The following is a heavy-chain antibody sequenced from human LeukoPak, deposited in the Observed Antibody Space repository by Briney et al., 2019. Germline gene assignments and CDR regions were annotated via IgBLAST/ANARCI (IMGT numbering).Heavy chain of an antibody. V-gene: IGHV3-48*01. CDR1: GFTFSTFS. CDR2: ISDSSSTI. Sequence: PGGSLRLSCAASGFTFSTFSMNWVRQAPGKGLGWVSYISDSSSTIYYAESVKGRFTISRDNSKNTLYLQMNSLRAEDTAVYYCAKVSFTWGDYFDYWGQGTLVTVSS. CDR3: AKVSFTWGDYFDY. J-gene: IGHJ4*02. D-gene: IGHD3-16*01.